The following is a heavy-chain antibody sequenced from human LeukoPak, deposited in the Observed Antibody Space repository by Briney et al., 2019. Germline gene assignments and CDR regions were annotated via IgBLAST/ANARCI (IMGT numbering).Heavy chain of an antibody. J-gene: IGHJ4*02. D-gene: IGHD6-19*01. CDR1: GFTFSSYS. V-gene: IGHV3-48*04. CDR2: ISCNSGIA. Sequence: GGSLRLSCAASGFTFSSYSMNWLRQPPGKGLEWVSGISCNSGIAGYADSVKGRFTISRDNAKNSLSLQMTTLRAADTAVYYCARDRVSSGWLTDYWGQGTLVTVSS. CDR3: ARDRVSSGWLTDY.